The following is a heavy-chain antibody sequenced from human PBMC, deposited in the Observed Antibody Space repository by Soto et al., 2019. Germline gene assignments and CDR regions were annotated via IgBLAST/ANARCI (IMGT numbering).Heavy chain of an antibody. J-gene: IGHJ4*02. D-gene: IGHD3-22*01. CDR3: ARSYYDSSGYHPIFDY. CDR2: MNPNSGNT. V-gene: IGHV1-8*01. Sequence: ASVKVSCKASGYTFTSYDINWVRQATGQGLEWMGWMNPNSGNTGYAQKFQGRVTMTRNTSISTAYMELSSLRSEDTAVYYCARSYYDSSGYHPIFDYWGQGTLVTVSS. CDR1: GYTFTSYD.